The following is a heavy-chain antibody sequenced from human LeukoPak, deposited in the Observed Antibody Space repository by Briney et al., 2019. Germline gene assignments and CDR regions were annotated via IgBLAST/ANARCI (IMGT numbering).Heavy chain of an antibody. Sequence: GGSLRLSCAASGFTFRNHGMNWVRQAPGKGLEWVSSISSSSRYRYYAASVKGRFTISRDNAKNSLYLQMNSLRAEDTAVYYCARAAENYGGRFDSWGQGTLVTVSS. CDR2: ISSSSRYR. CDR3: ARAAENYGGRFDS. D-gene: IGHD3-16*01. V-gene: IGHV3-21*01. J-gene: IGHJ4*02. CDR1: GFTFRNHG.